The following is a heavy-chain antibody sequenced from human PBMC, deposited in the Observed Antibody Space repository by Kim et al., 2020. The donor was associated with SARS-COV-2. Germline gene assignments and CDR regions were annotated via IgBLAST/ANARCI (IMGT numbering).Heavy chain of an antibody. CDR1: GYTFTSYG. Sequence: ASVKVSCKASGYTFTSYGISWVRQAPGQGLEWMGWISAYNGNTNYAQKLQGRVTMTTDTSTSTAYMELRSLRSDDTAVYYCARVRSADTAMATFDYWGQGTLVTVSS. CDR3: ARVRSADTAMATFDY. CDR2: ISAYNGNT. J-gene: IGHJ4*02. D-gene: IGHD5-18*01. V-gene: IGHV1-18*01.